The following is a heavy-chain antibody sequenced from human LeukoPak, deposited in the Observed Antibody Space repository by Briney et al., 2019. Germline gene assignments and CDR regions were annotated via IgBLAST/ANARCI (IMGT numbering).Heavy chain of an antibody. CDR1: GFTFSTYS. CDR2: LSGSSDYI. J-gene: IGHJ4*02. D-gene: IGHD2-15*01. V-gene: IGHV3-21*01. Sequence: SGGSLRLSCAASGFTFSTYSIMWIRQAPGEGLEWVSSLSGSSDYIYYADSVKGRLTISRDNSKSSLYLQMNSLRVEDTAVYYCARRGAGDYCFDYWGQGILVTVSS. CDR3: ARRGAGDYCFDY.